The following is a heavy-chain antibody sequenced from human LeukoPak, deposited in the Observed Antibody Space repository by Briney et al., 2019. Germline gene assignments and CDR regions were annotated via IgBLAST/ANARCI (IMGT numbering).Heavy chain of an antibody. CDR3: ARDQDGYGDYVPPYYYYYGMDV. V-gene: IGHV3-30*02. CDR1: GFTFSSYG. CDR2: IRYDGSNK. D-gene: IGHD4-17*01. J-gene: IGHJ6*02. Sequence: GGSLRLSCAASGFTFSSYGMHWVRQAPGKGLEWVAFIRYDGSNKYYADSVKGRFTISRDNSKNTLYLKVNSLRAEDTAVYFCARDQDGYGDYVPPYYYYYGMDVWGQGTTVTVSS.